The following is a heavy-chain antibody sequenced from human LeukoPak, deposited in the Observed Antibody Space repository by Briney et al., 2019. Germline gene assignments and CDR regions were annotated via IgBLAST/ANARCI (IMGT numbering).Heavy chain of an antibody. CDR2: ISWNSGSI. CDR3: AKGPHFGDYGSPFDY. J-gene: IGHJ4*02. V-gene: IGHV3-9*01. Sequence: PGGSLRLSCAASGFTFDDYAMHWVRQAPGKGLECVSGISWNSGSIGYADSVKGRFTISRDNAKNSLYLQMNSLRAEDTALYYCAKGPHFGDYGSPFDYWGQGTLVTVSS. CDR1: GFTFDDYA. D-gene: IGHD4-17*01.